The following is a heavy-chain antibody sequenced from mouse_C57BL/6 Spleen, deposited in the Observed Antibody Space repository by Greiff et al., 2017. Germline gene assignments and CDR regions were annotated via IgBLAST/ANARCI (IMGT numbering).Heavy chain of an antibody. D-gene: IGHD2-1*01. CDR3: ASLYYGNYGGGAMDY. J-gene: IGHJ4*01. Sequence: EVHLVESGGDLVKPGGSLKLSCAASGFTFSSYGLSWVRQTPDKRLAWVATISSGGSYTYYPDSVKGRFTISRDNAKNTLYLQMSSLKSEDTAMYYCASLYYGNYGGGAMDYWGQGTSVTVSS. CDR2: ISSGGSYT. CDR1: GFTFSSYG. V-gene: IGHV5-6*01.